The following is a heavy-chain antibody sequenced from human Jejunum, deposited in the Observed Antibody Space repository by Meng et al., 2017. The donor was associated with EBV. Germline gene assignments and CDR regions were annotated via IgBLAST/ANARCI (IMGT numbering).Heavy chain of an antibody. CDR3: ARDPYDDSRSDFDY. CDR1: GFTFGRYA. CDR2: IWYDGGNK. V-gene: IGHV3-33*01. D-gene: IGHD6-6*01. J-gene: IGHJ4*02. Sequence: QVYLVEFGGGVVQPGSSLRLSCAASGFTFGRYAMDWVRQAPGKGLEWVAVIWYDGGNKYYADSVKGRFTISRDNSNNTVYLQMNSLRAEDTAVYYCARDPYDDSRSDFDYWGQGTLVTVSS.